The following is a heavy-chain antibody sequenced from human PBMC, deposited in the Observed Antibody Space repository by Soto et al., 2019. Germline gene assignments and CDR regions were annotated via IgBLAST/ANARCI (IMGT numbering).Heavy chain of an antibody. CDR2: IIPIFGTA. J-gene: IGHJ4*02. Sequence: QLQLVQSGAEVKTPGSSVKVSCKASGGTFSSYSINWVRQAPGQGLEWMGEIIPIFGTANYAQKVQGRVTITADESTSTAYMELSSLRSEDTAVYYCAIDGVRPSWGMDHCGQGTLVTVSS. D-gene: IGHD3-16*01. CDR1: GGTFSSYS. V-gene: IGHV1-69*01. CDR3: AIDGVRPSWGMDH.